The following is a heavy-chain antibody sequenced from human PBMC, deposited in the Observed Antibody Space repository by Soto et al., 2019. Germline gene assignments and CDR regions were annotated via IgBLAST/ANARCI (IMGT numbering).Heavy chain of an antibody. Sequence: PSATLSITCTVSGGSFSSGGYYWSWIRQLPGKGLEWIGYIYYSGSTYYNPSLKSRITISLDTSKNQFSLKLSSVTAADTAVYYCARATSFSGHHGYWGQGTLVTVSS. D-gene: IGHD2-8*02. V-gene: IGHV4-31*03. J-gene: IGHJ4*02. CDR2: IYYSGST. CDR3: ARATSFSGHHGY. CDR1: GGSFSSGGYY.